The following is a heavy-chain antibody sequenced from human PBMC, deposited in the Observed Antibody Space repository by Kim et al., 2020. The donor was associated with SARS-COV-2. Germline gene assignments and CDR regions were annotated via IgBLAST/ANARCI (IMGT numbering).Heavy chain of an antibody. Sequence: SETLSLTCVVSGDSISGYYWSWIRQSPGKGLEWIGYIDDSGCTNYNPSLKSRVTITIDTSKKQFSLNLRTVTAADTAAYYCATYTWIWLWLGGSYFDYWG. CDR3: ATYTWIWLWLGGSYFDY. D-gene: IGHD5-18*01. J-gene: IGHJ4*01. V-gene: IGHV4-59*01. CDR2: IDDSGCT. CDR1: GDSISGYY.